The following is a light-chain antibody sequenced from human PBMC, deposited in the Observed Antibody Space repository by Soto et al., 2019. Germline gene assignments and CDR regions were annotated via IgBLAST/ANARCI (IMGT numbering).Light chain of an antibody. CDR3: QQSYSTHTWT. Sequence: DIQMTQSPSSLSASVGDRVTITCRASQSISSCLNWYQQKPGKAPKLLIYAASSLQSGFPSRFSGSGSGTDFTLTISSLQPEDFATYYCQQSYSTHTWTFGQGTKVEIK. J-gene: IGKJ1*01. V-gene: IGKV1-39*01. CDR1: QSISSC. CDR2: AAS.